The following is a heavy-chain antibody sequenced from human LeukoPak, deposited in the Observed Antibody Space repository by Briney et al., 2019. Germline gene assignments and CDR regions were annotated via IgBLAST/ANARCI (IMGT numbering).Heavy chain of an antibody. D-gene: IGHD3-9*01. V-gene: IGHV3-48*04. CDR1: GFTFSSYS. CDR2: ISSSSSTI. CDR3: ARETYYDTLTGSPSFDY. Sequence: PGGSLRLSCAASGFTFSSYSMNWVRQAPGKGLEWVSYISSSSSTIYYADSVKGRFAISRDNAKNSLYLQMNSLRAEDTAVYYCARETYYDTLTGSPSFDYWGQGTLVTVSS. J-gene: IGHJ4*02.